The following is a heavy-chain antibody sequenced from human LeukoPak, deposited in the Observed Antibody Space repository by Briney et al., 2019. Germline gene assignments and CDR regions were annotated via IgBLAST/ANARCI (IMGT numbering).Heavy chain of an antibody. CDR2: IYSGGST. CDR3: ARDQNDILTGYYFDY. J-gene: IGHJ4*02. V-gene: IGHV3-53*05. Sequence: GGSLRLSCAASGFTVSSNYMSWVRQAPGKGLEWVSVIYSGGSTYYADSVKGRLTISRDNSKNTLYLQMNSLRAEDTAVYYCARDQNDILTGYYFDYWGQGTLVTVSS. CDR1: GFTVSSNY. D-gene: IGHD3-9*01.